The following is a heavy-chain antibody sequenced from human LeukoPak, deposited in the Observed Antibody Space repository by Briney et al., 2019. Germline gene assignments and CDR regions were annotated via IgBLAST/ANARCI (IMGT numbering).Heavy chain of an antibody. V-gene: IGHV3-23*01. D-gene: IGHD1-26*01. CDR2: ISGGGGST. CDR1: GFTFTSYS. J-gene: IGHJ4*02. Sequence: GGSLRLSCAASGFTFTSYSMNWVRQAPGKGLEWVSAISGGGGSTYYADSVKGRFTISRDNSKNTLYLQVSSLRAEDTAVYYCAKGGKWDVTPFDCWGQGTLVTVSS. CDR3: AKGGKWDVTPFDC.